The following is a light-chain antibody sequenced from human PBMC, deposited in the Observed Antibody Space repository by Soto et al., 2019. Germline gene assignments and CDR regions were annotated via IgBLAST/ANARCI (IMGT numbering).Light chain of an antibody. J-gene: IGKJ5*01. V-gene: IGKV3-11*01. CDR1: QSVSRY. CDR3: QQYTGPPNP. Sequence: AFTPSPAKPSLCREQRATLSCRASQSVSRYLTWYQQKPGQAPRLLIYDASNRATGIPARFSGSGSGTDFTLTITRLQPEDSAVYFCQQYTGPPNPFGPGTRVDIK. CDR2: DAS.